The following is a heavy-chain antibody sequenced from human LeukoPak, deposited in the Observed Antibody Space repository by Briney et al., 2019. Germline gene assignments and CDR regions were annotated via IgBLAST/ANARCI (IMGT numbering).Heavy chain of an antibody. J-gene: IGHJ5*02. D-gene: IGHD3-9*01. CDR2: IIPIFGTA. CDR3: ARVGPTQLLRYFDWLSLAWFDP. Sequence: ASVKVSCKASGGTFSIYAISWVRQAPGQGLEWMGGIIPIFGTANYAQKFQGRVTITADESTSTAYMELSSLRSEDTAVYYCARVGPTQLLRYFDWLSLAWFDPWGQGTLVTVSS. CDR1: GGTFSIYA. V-gene: IGHV1-69*13.